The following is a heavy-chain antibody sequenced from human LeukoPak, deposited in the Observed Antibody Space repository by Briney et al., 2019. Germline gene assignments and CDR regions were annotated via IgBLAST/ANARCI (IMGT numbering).Heavy chain of an antibody. V-gene: IGHV1-46*01. D-gene: IGHD3-10*01. J-gene: IGHJ4*02. Sequence: ASVKVSCKASVYTFTSYYMHWVRQAPGQGLEWMGIINPSGGSTSYAQKFQGRVTMTRGTSTSTVYMELSSLRSEDTAVYYCARVWSGYYGSGSYPFFDYWGQGTLVTVSS. CDR2: INPSGGST. CDR3: ARVWSGYYGSGSYPFFDY. CDR1: VYTFTSYY.